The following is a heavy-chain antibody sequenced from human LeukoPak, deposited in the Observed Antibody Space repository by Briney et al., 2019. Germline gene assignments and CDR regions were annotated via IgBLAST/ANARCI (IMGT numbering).Heavy chain of an antibody. V-gene: IGHV3-7*01. D-gene: IGHD3-16*01. J-gene: IGHJ4*02. Sequence: PGESLRLSCIGSGMNNYWMTWVRQAPGKGLQSVANINKDGSEKYYLNSVKGRITISRDNIKNSAFLEINSLRAEDTGIYYCATDLNWVSHWGQGTLVTVSS. CDR2: INKDGSEK. CDR1: GMNNYW. CDR3: ATDLNWVSH.